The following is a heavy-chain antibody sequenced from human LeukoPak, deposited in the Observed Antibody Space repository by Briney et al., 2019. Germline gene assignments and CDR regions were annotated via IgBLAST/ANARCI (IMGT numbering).Heavy chain of an antibody. CDR3: ARGVNWIDP. CDR2: IYYSGST. Sequence: IPSETLSLTCTVSGGSISSYFWSWIRQPPGKGLEWIGYIYYSGSTNYNPSLKSRVTISVDTSKNQFSLKLSSVTAADTAVYYCARGVNWIDPWGQGTLVTVSS. D-gene: IGHD6-13*01. V-gene: IGHV4-59*01. J-gene: IGHJ5*02. CDR1: GGSISSYF.